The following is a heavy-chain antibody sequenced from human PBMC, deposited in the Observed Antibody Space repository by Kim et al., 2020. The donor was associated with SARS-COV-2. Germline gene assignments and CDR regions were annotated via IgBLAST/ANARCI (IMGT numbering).Heavy chain of an antibody. CDR2: TYYRSQWYN. CDR3: ARAWNRAFDI. J-gene: IGHJ3*02. Sequence: SQTLSLTCAISGDSVSSNSAAWNWIRQSPSRGLGWVGRTYYRSQWYNDYAVSVNGRITINPDTSKNQFSLQLNSVTPDDTAVYYCARAWNRAFDIWGQGTMVTVSS. V-gene: IGHV6-1*01. CDR1: GDSVSSNSAA. D-gene: IGHD1-1*01.